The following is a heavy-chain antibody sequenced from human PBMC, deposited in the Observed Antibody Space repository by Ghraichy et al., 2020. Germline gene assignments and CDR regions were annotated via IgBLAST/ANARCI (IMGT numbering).Heavy chain of an antibody. V-gene: IGHV4-4*09. Sequence: SQTLSLTCTVSGGSISTYHWSWIRQPPGKGLEWIGYIYSSGSTNYNPSLKSRVAISIDTSKNQFSLNLRSVTAADKAVYYCARLSRVWMTDAFDIWGQGTMVTVSS. CDR3: ARLSRVWMTDAFDI. CDR1: GGSISTYH. J-gene: IGHJ3*02. CDR2: IYSSGST. D-gene: IGHD5/OR15-5a*01.